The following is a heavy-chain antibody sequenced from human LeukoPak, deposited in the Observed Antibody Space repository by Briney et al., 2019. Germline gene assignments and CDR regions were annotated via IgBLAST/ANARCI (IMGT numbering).Heavy chain of an antibody. CDR2: ISGSGGST. D-gene: IGHD6-19*01. CDR1: GFTFSSYA. J-gene: IGHJ4*02. V-gene: IGHV3-23*01. CDR3: AKDSEYSSGWYAPRELNY. Sequence: GGSLRLPCATSGFTFSSYAMSWVRQAPGKGLEWVSVISGSGGSTYYADSVKGRFTTSRDNSKNTLYLQMNSLRAEDTAVYYCAKDSEYSSGWYAPRELNYWGQGTLVTVSS.